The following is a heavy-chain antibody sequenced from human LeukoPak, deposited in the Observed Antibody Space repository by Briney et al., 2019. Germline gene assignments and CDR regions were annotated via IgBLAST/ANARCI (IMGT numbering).Heavy chain of an antibody. CDR1: GFNFNGYT. J-gene: IGHJ4*02. CDR3: AKECDYSPGHKFDL. V-gene: IGHV3-23*01. D-gene: IGHD3-10*01. Sequence: GGSLRLSCTASGFNFNGYTMHWVRQAPGKGLEWVSSIIVSGTTYYADSVKGRFTISGDTSRTTLYLQMNGLRAEDTAVYYCAKECDYSPGHKFDLWGQGTLVTVSS. CDR2: IIVSGTT.